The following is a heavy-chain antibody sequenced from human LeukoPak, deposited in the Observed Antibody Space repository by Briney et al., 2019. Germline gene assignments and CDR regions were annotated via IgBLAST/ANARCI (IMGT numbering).Heavy chain of an antibody. CDR2: IRKKGYSETT. Sequence: GGSLRLSCTASGFSFGDDAWSWFRQAPGRGLEFVSFIRKKGYSETTDYAASVRGRFTISRDDAKSTAYLQMNSLEIEDTALYHCSRELHDYGDSNYYFDQWGRGTQVTLPS. CDR3: SRELHDYGDSNYYFDQ. J-gene: IGHJ4*02. D-gene: IGHD4-17*01. CDR1: GFSFGDDA. V-gene: IGHV3-49*03.